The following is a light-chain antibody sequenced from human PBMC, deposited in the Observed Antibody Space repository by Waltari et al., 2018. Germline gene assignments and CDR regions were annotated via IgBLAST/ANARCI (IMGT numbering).Light chain of an antibody. J-gene: IGKJ4*01. Sequence: DIVMTQSPDSLAVSLGERATINCKSSRSVLYQPNNQNYLACYQQKPGQPPKLLISWASIRESGVPERFSGSGSETEFTLTISSLQAEDVAVYYCQQYYGSPLTFGGGTKVEIK. CDR3: QQYYGSPLT. V-gene: IGKV4-1*01. CDR2: WAS. CDR1: RSVLYQPNNQNY.